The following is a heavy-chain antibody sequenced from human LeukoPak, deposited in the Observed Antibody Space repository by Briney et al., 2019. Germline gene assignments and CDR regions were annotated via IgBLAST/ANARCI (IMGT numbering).Heavy chain of an antibody. CDR2: INPNSGGT. V-gene: IGHV1-2*02. D-gene: IGHD2-2*01. Sequence: GASVKVSCKASGYTFTGYYMHWVRQPPAQGLERMGWINPNSGGTNYAQKFQGRVTMTRDTSISTAYMELSRLRSDDTAVYYCARDGGVVVPAAMWRYGMDVWGQGTAVTVSS. CDR3: ARDGGVVVPAAMWRYGMDV. J-gene: IGHJ6*02. CDR1: GYTFTGYY.